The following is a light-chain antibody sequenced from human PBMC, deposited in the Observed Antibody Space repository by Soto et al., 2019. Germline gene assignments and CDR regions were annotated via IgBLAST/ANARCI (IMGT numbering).Light chain of an antibody. CDR2: KSS. V-gene: IGKV1-5*03. Sequence: DIQMTQSPSTLSASVGDSVTITCRASQIIYSWLARYQQKPGNAPKLLIYKSSTVERGVPSRFSGSGSETEFTLTINSLQPDDFATYYCLQYFDYYRTFGQGTKVEIK. CDR1: QIIYSW. J-gene: IGKJ1*01. CDR3: LQYFDYYRT.